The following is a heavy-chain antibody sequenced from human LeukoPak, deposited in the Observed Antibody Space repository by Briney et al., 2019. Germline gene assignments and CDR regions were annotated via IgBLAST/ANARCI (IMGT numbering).Heavy chain of an antibody. V-gene: IGHV3-21*01. Sequence: GGSLRLSCAASGFTFSTYGMTWVRQAPGKGLEWVSSISSSSSYIYYADSVKGRFTISRDNAKNSLYLQMNSLRAEDTAVYYCARDDGGSYFDYWGQGTLVTVSS. CDR1: GFTFSTYG. CDR3: ARDDGGSYFDY. D-gene: IGHD1-26*01. CDR2: ISSSSSYI. J-gene: IGHJ4*02.